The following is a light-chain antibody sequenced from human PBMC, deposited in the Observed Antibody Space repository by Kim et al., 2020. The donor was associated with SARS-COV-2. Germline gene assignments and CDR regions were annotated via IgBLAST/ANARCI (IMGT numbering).Light chain of an antibody. Sequence: GQRVTISCSGSKSNSGSYAVHWYQQLPGAAPRLLMYDDNERPSGVPDRFSGSKSDTSASLAISGLQSDDEGDYYCATWDDSLNGRVFGGGTQLTVL. J-gene: IGLJ3*02. V-gene: IGLV1-44*01. CDR2: DDN. CDR3: ATWDDSLNGRV. CDR1: KSNSGSYA.